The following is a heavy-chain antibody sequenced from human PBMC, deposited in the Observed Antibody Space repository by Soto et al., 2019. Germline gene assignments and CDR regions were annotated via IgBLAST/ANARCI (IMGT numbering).Heavy chain of an antibody. CDR2: ITSSGGGT. CDR1: GFTFSSYV. CDR3: AKLTAA. Sequence: PGGALRLSCADSGFTFSSYVMSWVRQAPGKGLEWVSSITSSGGGTYYADSVKGRFTVSRDNSKNTVYLQMNSLRDEDTAVYYCAKLTAAWGQGTLVTVS. J-gene: IGHJ4*02. D-gene: IGHD6-13*01. V-gene: IGHV3-23*01.